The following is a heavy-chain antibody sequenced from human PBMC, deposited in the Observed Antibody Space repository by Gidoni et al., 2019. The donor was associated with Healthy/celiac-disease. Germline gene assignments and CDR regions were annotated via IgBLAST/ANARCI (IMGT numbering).Heavy chain of an antibody. CDR3: ARAIRITMVQGVIPY. V-gene: IGHV3-30-3*01. J-gene: IGHJ4*02. D-gene: IGHD3-10*01. CDR1: GFTFSSYA. CDR2: ISYDGSNK. Sequence: QVQLVESGGGVVQPGRSLRLSCAASGFTFSSYAMHWVRQAPGKGLEWVAVISYDGSNKYYADSVKGRFTISRDNSKNTLYLQMNSLRAEDTAVYYCARAIRITMVQGVIPYWGQGTLVTVSS.